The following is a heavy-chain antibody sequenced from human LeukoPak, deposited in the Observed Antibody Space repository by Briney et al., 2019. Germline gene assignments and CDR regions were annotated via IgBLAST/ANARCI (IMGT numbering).Heavy chain of an antibody. CDR3: ARNQPDDYGDYDGWFDP. CDR1: GFTFSSYA. CDR2: ISYDGSNK. V-gene: IGHV3-30-3*01. Sequence: TGRSLRLSCAASGFTFSSYAMHWVRQAPGKGQEWVAVISYDGSNKYYADSVKGRFTISRDNSKNTLYLQMNSLRAEDTAVYYCARNQPDDYGDYDGWFDPWGQGTLVTVSS. D-gene: IGHD4-17*01. J-gene: IGHJ5*02.